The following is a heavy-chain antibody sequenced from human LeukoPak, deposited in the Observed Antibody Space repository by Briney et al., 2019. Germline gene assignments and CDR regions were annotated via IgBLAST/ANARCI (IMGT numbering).Heavy chain of an antibody. CDR1: RFTFSSYV. V-gene: IGHV3-23*01. CDR2: ISGSGHKS. Sequence: HPGGSLRLSCVASRFTFSSYVMGWVRQAPGKGLECVSAISGSGHKSYYADSVKGRFTVSRDNSRNTLFLQMNSLRAEDTAVYYCARVSGVIQIWPQPFGDGMDVWGQGTTVTVSS. J-gene: IGHJ6*02. CDR3: ARVSGVIQIWPQPFGDGMDV. D-gene: IGHD5-18*01.